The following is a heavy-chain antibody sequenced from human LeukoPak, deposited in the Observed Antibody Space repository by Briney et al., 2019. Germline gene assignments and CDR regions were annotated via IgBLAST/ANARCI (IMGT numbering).Heavy chain of an antibody. J-gene: IGHJ4*02. CDR1: GYTFTGYY. CDR2: INPDSGGT. V-gene: IGHV1-2*02. Sequence: ASVKVSCKTSGYTFTGYYIQWVRQAPGQGLEWMGYINPDSGGTNYAQEFQGRVTMTCDTSTSTVYMDLSSLRSEDTAVYYCAREAIAAGKNFDYWGQGTQVTVSS. D-gene: IGHD6-25*01. CDR3: AREAIAAGKNFDY.